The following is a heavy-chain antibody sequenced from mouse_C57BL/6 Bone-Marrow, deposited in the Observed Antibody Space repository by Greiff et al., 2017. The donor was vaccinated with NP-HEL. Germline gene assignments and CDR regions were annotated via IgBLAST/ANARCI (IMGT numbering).Heavy chain of an antibody. CDR1: GYTFTSYW. D-gene: IGHD1-1*01. Sequence: QVQLQQPGAELVKPGASVKLSCKASGYTFTSYWMHWVKQRPGQGLEWIGMIHPNSGSTNYNEKFKSKATLTVDKSSSTAYMQLSSLTSEDSAVYYCARRGITTVVATQGDYWGQGTSVTVSS. J-gene: IGHJ4*01. V-gene: IGHV1-64*01. CDR2: IHPNSGST. CDR3: ARRGITTVVATQGDY.